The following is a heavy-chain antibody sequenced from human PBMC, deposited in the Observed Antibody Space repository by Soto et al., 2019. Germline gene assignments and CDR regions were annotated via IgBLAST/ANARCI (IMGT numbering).Heavy chain of an antibody. D-gene: IGHD3-10*01. CDR3: ARDLWFGELSQYYYYGMDV. Sequence: GASVKVSCKASGYTFTSYAMHWVRQAPGQRLEWMGWINAGNGNTKYSQKFQGRVTITRDTSAGTAYMELSSLRSEDTAVYYCARDLWFGELSQYYYYGMDVWGQGTTVTVSS. CDR2: INAGNGNT. V-gene: IGHV1-3*01. J-gene: IGHJ6*02. CDR1: GYTFTSYA.